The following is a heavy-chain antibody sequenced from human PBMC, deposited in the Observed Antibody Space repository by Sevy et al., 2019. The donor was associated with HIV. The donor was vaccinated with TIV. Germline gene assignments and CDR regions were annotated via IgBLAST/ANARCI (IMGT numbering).Heavy chain of an antibody. CDR2: ISYSGST. V-gene: IGHV4-59*01. CDR3: ARGERGFFSDY. Sequence: SETLSLTCSVSGGSICSYYWSWIRQPPGKGLEWIAYISYSGSTDYNPSLKSRVTISIDTSKNQFSLKLSSVTAADTAVYYCARGERGFFSDYWGQGTLVTVSS. D-gene: IGHD3-16*01. J-gene: IGHJ4*02. CDR1: GGSICSYY.